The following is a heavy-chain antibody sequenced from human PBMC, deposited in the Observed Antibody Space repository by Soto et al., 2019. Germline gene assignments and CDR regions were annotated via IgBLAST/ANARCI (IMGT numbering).Heavy chain of an antibody. Sequence: ASVKVSCKASGGTFSSYAISWVRQAPGQGLEWMGGIIPIFGTANYAQKFQGRVTITADESTSTAYMELSSLRSEDTAVYYCARAATHYSSGWYGRSGNFDYWGQGTLVTVSS. V-gene: IGHV1-69*13. CDR1: GGTFSSYA. CDR2: IIPIFGTA. CDR3: ARAATHYSSGWYGRSGNFDY. D-gene: IGHD6-19*01. J-gene: IGHJ4*02.